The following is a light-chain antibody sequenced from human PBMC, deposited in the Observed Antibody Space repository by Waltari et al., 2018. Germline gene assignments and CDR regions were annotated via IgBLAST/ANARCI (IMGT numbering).Light chain of an antibody. V-gene: IGKV1-33*01. Sequence: DIQMTQSPSSLSASVGDRVPITCQASQDISYHLHWYQHKLGNAPNLLIYDGSNLETGVPSRFSGSASDLNFTVTISSLQPEDVATYYCQQYESLPYTFGQGTKLEIK. CDR2: DGS. J-gene: IGKJ2*01. CDR1: QDISYH. CDR3: QQYESLPYT.